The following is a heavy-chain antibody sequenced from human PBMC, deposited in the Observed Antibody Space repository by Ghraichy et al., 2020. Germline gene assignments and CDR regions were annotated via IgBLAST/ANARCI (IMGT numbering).Heavy chain of an antibody. D-gene: IGHD3-9*01. CDR2: IDQDGSEN. J-gene: IGHJ2*01. CDR3: ATGDYYIWYFHL. V-gene: IGHV3-7*03. Sequence: GESLNISCVASGFSSSNYWINWVRQTPGKGLEWVANIDQDGSENWFLDSVRGRFTLSRDNAKNSVYLQMNSLRAEDTAVYFCATGDYYIWYFHLWGRGTLVTVSS. CDR1: GFSSSNYW.